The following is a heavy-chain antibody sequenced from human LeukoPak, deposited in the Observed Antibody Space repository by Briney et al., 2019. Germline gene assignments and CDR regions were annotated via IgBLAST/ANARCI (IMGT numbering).Heavy chain of an antibody. Sequence: GSVKVSCKASGYTFTSYYMHWVRQAPGQGLEWMGIINPSGGSTSYAQKFQGRVTMTRDTSTSTVYMELSSLRSEDTAVYYCARASYSSSWYRGGYFDYWGQGTLVTVSS. D-gene: IGHD6-13*01. CDR1: GYTFTSYY. J-gene: IGHJ4*02. CDR3: ARASYSSSWYRGGYFDY. CDR2: INPSGGST. V-gene: IGHV1-46*01.